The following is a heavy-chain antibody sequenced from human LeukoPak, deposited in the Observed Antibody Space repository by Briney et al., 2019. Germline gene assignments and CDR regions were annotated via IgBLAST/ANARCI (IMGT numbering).Heavy chain of an antibody. Sequence: TLSLPCTVSGGSISSYYWSWIRQPPGKALEWLARIDWDDDKYYSTCLKTRLTISKDTSKNQVVLTMTNMDPVDTATYYCARIRLRGAMALRISNVYYYYGMDVWGQGTTVTVSS. V-gene: IGHV2-70*11. CDR1: GGSISSYY. D-gene: IGHD3-16*01. CDR3: ARIRLRGAMALRISNVYYYYGMDV. J-gene: IGHJ6*02. CDR2: IDWDDDK.